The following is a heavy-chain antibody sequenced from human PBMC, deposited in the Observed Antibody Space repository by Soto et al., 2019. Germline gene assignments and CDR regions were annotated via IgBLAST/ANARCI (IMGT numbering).Heavy chain of an antibody. CDR1: GFTFSSYS. J-gene: IGHJ4*02. V-gene: IGHV3-48*02. CDR3: ARDGYGDYVFDY. CDR2: ISSGSSTI. D-gene: IGHD4-17*01. Sequence: GGSLRLSCAASGFTFSSYSMNWVRQAPGKGLEWVSYISSGSSTIYYADSVKGRFTISRDNARKSLYLQMNSQRDEDTAVYYCARDGYGDYVFDYWGQGTLVTVSS.